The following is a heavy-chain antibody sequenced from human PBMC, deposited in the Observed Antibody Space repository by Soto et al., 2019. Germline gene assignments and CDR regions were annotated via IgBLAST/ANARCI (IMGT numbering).Heavy chain of an antibody. V-gene: IGHV1-45*02. Sequence: QMQLVQSGAEVKKTGSSVTVSCKALGNTFTYRYLHWGRQAPGQALEWMGWITPFSGDVHYAQKFQERVTITRDRSINTAYMQMSSLRSEDTAMYFCAGGGAGSGPFTWELPDHWGQGTLVTVSS. D-gene: IGHD1-26*01. CDR2: ITPFSGDV. CDR1: GNTFTYRY. CDR3: AGGGAGSGPFTWELPDH. J-gene: IGHJ4*02.